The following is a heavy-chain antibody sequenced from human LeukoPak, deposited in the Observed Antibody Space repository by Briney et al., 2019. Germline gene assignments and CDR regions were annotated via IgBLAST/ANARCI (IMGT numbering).Heavy chain of an antibody. CDR2: INPNSGGT. Sequence: ASVKVSCKASGYTFTGYYMHWVRQAPGQGLEWMGWINPNSGGTNYAQKFQGRVTMTRDTSISTAYMKLSRLRSDDTAVYYCARGIPGTTLLHCSSTSCYVFGPWGQGTLVTVSS. J-gene: IGHJ5*02. D-gene: IGHD2-2*01. CDR1: GYTFTGYY. CDR3: ARGIPGTTLLHCSSTSCYVFGP. V-gene: IGHV1-2*02.